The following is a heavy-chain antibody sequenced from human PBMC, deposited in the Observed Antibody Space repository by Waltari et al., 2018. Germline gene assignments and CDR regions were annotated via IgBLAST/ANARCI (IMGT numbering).Heavy chain of an antibody. J-gene: IGHJ4*02. Sequence: EVQLLESGGGLVQPGGSLRLSCAASGFTFSSYAMSWVRQAPGKGLGWVSAISGVGGSTYYAYAVKCRFTISRDNSKHTLYLQMNSLRAEDTAVYYCAKGPPDYGDHRYFDYWGQGTLVTVSS. CDR3: AKGPPDYGDHRYFDY. V-gene: IGHV3-23*01. CDR1: GFTFSSYA. D-gene: IGHD4-17*01. CDR2: ISGVGGST.